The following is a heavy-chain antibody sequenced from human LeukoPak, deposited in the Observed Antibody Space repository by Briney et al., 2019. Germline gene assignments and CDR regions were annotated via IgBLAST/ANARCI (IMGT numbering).Heavy chain of an antibody. V-gene: IGHV3-23*01. Sequence: GGSLRLSCAASGFTFSSYAMSWVRQAPGKGLEWVSAISGSGGSTYYADSVKGRFTISRDNSKNTLYLQMNSLRAEGTAVYYCANGRHAPGLLDYWGQGTLVTVSS. D-gene: IGHD1-14*01. J-gene: IGHJ4*02. CDR3: ANGRHAPGLLDY. CDR2: ISGSGGST. CDR1: GFTFSSYA.